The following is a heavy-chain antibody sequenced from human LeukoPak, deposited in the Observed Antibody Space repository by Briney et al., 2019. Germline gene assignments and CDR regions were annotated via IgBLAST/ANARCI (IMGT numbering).Heavy chain of an antibody. D-gene: IGHD2-15*01. V-gene: IGHV4-59*01. CDR3: ARSCSGDSCYYWFDH. J-gene: IGHJ5*02. Sequence: PSETLSLTCTVSGGSISSYYWSWIRQPPGKGLERVGYIYNSGSTNYNPSLKSRVSISVDTSKNQFSLRLSSVTAADTAMYYCARSCSGDSCYYWFDHWGQGTLVTVSS. CDR2: IYNSGST. CDR1: GGSISSYY.